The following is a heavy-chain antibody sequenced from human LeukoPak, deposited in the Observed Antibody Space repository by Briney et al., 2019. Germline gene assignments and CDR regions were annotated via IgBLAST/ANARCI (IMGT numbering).Heavy chain of an antibody. CDR1: GFTFSDHY. CDR2: IRNKAISYTT. D-gene: IGHD1-26*01. CDR3: TTDSGSYFGGDY. Sequence: GGSLRLSCAASGFTFSDHYMDWVRQAPGTGLEWVGRIRNKAISYTTEYAASVKGRFTISRDDSKNTLYLQMNSLKTEDTAVYYCTTDSGSYFGGDYWGQGTLVTVSS. V-gene: IGHV3-72*01. J-gene: IGHJ4*02.